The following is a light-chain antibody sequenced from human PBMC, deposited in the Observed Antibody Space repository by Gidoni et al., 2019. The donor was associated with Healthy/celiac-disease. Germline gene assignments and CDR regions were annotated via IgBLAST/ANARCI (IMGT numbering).Light chain of an antibody. V-gene: IGKV1-9*01. Sequence: IKLTQPPSFLSASVVDRVTITCRASQGISSDLAWYQQKPGKAPKLLIYAASTLQSGVPSRFSGSGSGTEFTLTISSLQPEDFATYYCQQLNSYPYTFGQGTKLEIK. CDR1: QGISSD. CDR3: QQLNSYPYT. J-gene: IGKJ2*01. CDR2: AAS.